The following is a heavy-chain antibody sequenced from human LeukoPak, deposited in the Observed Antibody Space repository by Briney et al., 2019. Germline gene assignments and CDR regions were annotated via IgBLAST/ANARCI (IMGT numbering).Heavy chain of an antibody. J-gene: IGHJ4*02. D-gene: IGHD3-9*01. V-gene: IGHV3-53*01. CDR3: VRALAGYSLGY. CDR1: GFTVSTNH. Sequence: GGSLRLSWAASGFTVSTNHMSWVRQAPGKGLDWVSFIYSGGYTYYADSVKGRFTVSRDNSENTLYLQMNSLRAEDTAVYYCVRALAGYSLGYWGQGTLVTVSS. CDR2: IYSGGYT.